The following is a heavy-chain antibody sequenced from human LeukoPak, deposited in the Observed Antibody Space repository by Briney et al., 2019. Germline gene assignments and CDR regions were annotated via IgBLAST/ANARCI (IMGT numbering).Heavy chain of an antibody. V-gene: IGHV1-24*01. D-gene: IGHD1-26*01. CDR2: FDPEDGET. J-gene: IGHJ3*02. CDR1: GYTLTELS. Sequence: ASVKVSCKVSGYTLTELSMHWVRQAPGKGLEWMGGFDPEDGETIYAQKFQGRVTMTEDTSTDTAYMELSSLRSEDTAVYYCATALELQQSWVAFDIWGQGTMVTVSS. CDR3: ATALELQQSWVAFDI.